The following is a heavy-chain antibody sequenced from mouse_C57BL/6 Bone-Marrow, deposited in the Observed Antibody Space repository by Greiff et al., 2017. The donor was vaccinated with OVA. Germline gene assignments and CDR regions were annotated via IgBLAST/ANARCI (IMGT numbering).Heavy chain of an antibody. CDR3: TRDYDGYPDDYAMDY. CDR1: GFTFSSYA. V-gene: IGHV5-9-1*02. Sequence: EVMLVESGEGLVKPGGSLKLSCAASGFTFSSYAMSWVRQTPEKRLEWVAYISSGGDYIYYADTVKGRFTISRDNARNTLYLQMSSLKSEDTAMYYCTRDYDGYPDDYAMDYWGQGTSVTVSS. CDR2: ISSGGDYI. J-gene: IGHJ4*01. D-gene: IGHD2-3*01.